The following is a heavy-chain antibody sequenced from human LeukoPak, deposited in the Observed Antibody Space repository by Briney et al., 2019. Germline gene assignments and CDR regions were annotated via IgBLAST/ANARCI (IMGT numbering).Heavy chain of an antibody. CDR1: GGSISSYY. Sequence: SETLSLTCTVSGGSISSYYWSWIRQPAGKGLEWIGRIYTSGSTNYNPSLKSRVTVSVDTSKNQFSLKLSSVTAAGTAVYYCARGRYYYGSGMGFDYWGQGTLVTVSS. CDR2: IYTSGST. J-gene: IGHJ4*02. D-gene: IGHD3-10*01. CDR3: ARGRYYYGSGMGFDY. V-gene: IGHV4-4*07.